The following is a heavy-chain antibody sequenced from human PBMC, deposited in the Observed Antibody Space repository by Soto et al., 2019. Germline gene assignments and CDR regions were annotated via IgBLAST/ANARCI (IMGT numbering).Heavy chain of an antibody. V-gene: IGHV4-4*02. CDR3: ASLNYYGSGSYSIYYFDY. J-gene: IGHJ4*02. CDR1: SGSISSSNW. Sequence: QVQLQESGPGLVKPSGTLSLTCAVSSGSISSSNWWSWVRQPPGKGLEWIGEIYHSGSTNYNPSLKSRVTISVDKSKNQFSLKLSSVTAADTAVYYCASLNYYGSGSYSIYYFDYWGQGTLVTVSS. D-gene: IGHD3-10*01. CDR2: IYHSGST.